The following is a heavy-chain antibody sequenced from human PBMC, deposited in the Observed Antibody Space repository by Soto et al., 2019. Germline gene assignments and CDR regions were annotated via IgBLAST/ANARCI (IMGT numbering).Heavy chain of an antibody. CDR1: GGTFSSYA. V-gene: IGHV1-69*12. Sequence: QVQLVQSGAEVKKPGSSVKVSCKASGGTFSSYAISWVRQAPGQGLEWMGGIIPIFGTANYAQKFQGRVTITAEESTSTAYMELSSLRSEDTAVYYCARGIAARPGGTYYYGMDVWGQGTTVTVSS. CDR2: IIPIFGTA. D-gene: IGHD6-6*01. J-gene: IGHJ6*02. CDR3: ARGIAARPGGTYYYGMDV.